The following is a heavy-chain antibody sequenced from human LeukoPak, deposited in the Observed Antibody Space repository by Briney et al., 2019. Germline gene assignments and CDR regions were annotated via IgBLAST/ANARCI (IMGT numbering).Heavy chain of an antibody. J-gene: IGHJ4*02. V-gene: IGHV3-30*02. CDR1: GFTFSSYG. CDR3: AKDATDYGDYVFDY. Sequence: GGSLRLSCAASGFTFSSYGMHWVRQAPGKGLEWVAVIWYGGSNKYYADSVKGRFTISRDNSKNTLYLQMNGLRAEDTAVYYCAKDATDYGDYVFDYWGQGTLVTVSS. D-gene: IGHD4-17*01. CDR2: IWYGGSNK.